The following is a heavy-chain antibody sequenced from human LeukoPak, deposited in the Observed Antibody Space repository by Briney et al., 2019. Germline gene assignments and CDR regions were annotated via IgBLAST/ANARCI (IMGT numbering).Heavy chain of an antibody. CDR3: ARGLNFALDY. V-gene: IGHV3-33*03. CDR1: GFTFSSYG. J-gene: IGHJ4*02. CDR2: IWYDGSNK. Sequence: GRSLRLSCAASGFTFSSYGMHWVRQAPGKGLEWVAVIWYDGSNKYYADSVKGRFTISRDNAKNTLYLQMNSLRAEDTAVYYCARGLNFALDYWGQGTLVTVSS.